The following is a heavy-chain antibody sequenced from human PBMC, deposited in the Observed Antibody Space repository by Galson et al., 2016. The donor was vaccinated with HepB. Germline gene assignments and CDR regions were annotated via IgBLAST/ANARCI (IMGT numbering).Heavy chain of an antibody. J-gene: IGHJ4*02. CDR1: GGSVNRGSYC. Sequence: TLSLTCSVSGGSVNRGSYCWSWVRQSPGKGLEWIGNIDHSGSTSYNPSLWSRVSITRDTSENNIALRLTSLTAADTAMYYCARGEPTVAVFPLDYWGQGTPVTVSS. D-gene: IGHD4-23*01. V-gene: IGHV4-31*03. CDR3: ARGEPTVAVFPLDY. CDR2: IDHSGST.